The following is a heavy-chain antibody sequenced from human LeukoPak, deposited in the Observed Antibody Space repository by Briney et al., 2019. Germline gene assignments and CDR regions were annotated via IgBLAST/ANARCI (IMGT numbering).Heavy chain of an antibody. CDR2: IYYSGAT. CDR3: AGARYGAYDSKVDF. CDR1: GGFIDDNY. V-gene: IGHV4-59*08. J-gene: IGHJ4*02. D-gene: IGHD5-12*01. Sequence: SETLSLTCSVSGGFIDDNYWNWIRQPPGEGLEWIAKIYYSGATNYNPSLKSRVTISLDTSKNQFSLNLTSVTAADTAVYYCAGARYGAYDSKVDFWGQGTLVTVSS.